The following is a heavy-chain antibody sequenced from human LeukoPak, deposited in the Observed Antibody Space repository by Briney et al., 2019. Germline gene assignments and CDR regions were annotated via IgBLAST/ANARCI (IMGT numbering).Heavy chain of an antibody. Sequence: PGGSLRLSCAASGFTFSSYSMNWVRQAPGKGLEWVSYISSSSSTIYYADSVKGRFTIPRDNAKNSLYLQMNSLRAEDTAVYYCARETYCSGGSCYPYYFDYWGQGTLVTVSS. CDR2: ISSSSSTI. V-gene: IGHV3-48*01. CDR1: GFTFSSYS. CDR3: ARETYCSGGSCYPYYFDY. J-gene: IGHJ4*02. D-gene: IGHD2-15*01.